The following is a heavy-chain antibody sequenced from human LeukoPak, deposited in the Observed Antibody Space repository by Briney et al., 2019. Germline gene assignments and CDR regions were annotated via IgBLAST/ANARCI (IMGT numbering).Heavy chain of an antibody. V-gene: IGHV3-23*01. D-gene: IGHD6-19*01. J-gene: IGHJ4*02. Sequence: PGGSLRLSCAASGFTFSSFAMSWVRQAPGKGPEWVKGISSGADNRYYTASVEDRFTTSRNNSKNTLYLQMNRLRVDTTAEYYAANDRYNDSDCYGLDYWGQGTQVTVSS. CDR3: ANDRYNDSDCYGLDY. CDR2: ISSGADNR. CDR1: GFTFSSFA.